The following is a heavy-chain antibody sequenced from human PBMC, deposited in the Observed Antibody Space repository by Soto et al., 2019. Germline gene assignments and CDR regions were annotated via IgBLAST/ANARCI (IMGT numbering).Heavy chain of an antibody. D-gene: IGHD6-6*01. CDR2: IIPIFGTA. V-gene: IGHV1-69*13. CDR3: ARGEDSSSSPASDY. J-gene: IGHJ4*02. Sequence: GASVKVSCKASGYMFTSYVMEWVRQAPGQRLEWMGGIIPIFGTANYAQKFQGRVTITADESTSTAYMELSSLRSEDTAVYYCARGEDSSSSPASDYWGQGTLVTVSS. CDR1: GYMFTSYV.